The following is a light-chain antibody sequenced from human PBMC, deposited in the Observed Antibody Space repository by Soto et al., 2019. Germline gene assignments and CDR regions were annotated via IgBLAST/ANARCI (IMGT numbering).Light chain of an antibody. V-gene: IGKV3-20*01. CDR3: QQYGSSPLT. CDR1: QSVSSSY. J-gene: IGKJ4*01. CDR2: GAS. Sequence: EIVLTQSPGTLSLSPGERATLSCRASQSVSSSYLDWYKQKPGQAPRLLIYGASRRATGIPDRFSGSGSGTDFTLTISRLEPEDFAVYYCQQYGSSPLTFGGGTKVEIK.